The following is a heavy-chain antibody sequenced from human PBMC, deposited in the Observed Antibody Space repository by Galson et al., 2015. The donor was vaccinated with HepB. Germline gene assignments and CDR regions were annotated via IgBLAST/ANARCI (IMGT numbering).Heavy chain of an antibody. CDR1: GFTFSSYS. Sequence: SLRLSCAASGFTFSSYSMNWVRQAPGKGLEWVSSISSSSSYIYYADSVKGRFTISRDNAKNSLYLQMNSLRAEDTAVYYCARDVTTMTTVTDYDRSYYYYGMDVWGQGTTVTVSS. J-gene: IGHJ6*02. D-gene: IGHD4-17*01. CDR2: ISSSSSYI. CDR3: ARDVTTMTTVTDYDRSYYYYGMDV. V-gene: IGHV3-21*01.